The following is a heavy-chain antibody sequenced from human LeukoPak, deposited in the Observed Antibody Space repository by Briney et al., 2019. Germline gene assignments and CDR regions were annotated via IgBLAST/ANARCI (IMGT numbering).Heavy chain of an antibody. J-gene: IGHJ5*02. CDR1: GYTFTSYG. V-gene: IGHV1-18*01. CDR2: ISAYNGNT. D-gene: IGHD3-3*01. Sequence: ASVTVSCKASGYTFTSYGISWVRQAPGQGLEWMGWISAYNGNTNYAQKLQGRVTMTTDTSTSTAYMELRSLRSDDTAVYYCARESRAYYDFWSGYFSTPQSDWFDPWGQGTLVTVSS. CDR3: ARESRAYYDFWSGYFSTPQSDWFDP.